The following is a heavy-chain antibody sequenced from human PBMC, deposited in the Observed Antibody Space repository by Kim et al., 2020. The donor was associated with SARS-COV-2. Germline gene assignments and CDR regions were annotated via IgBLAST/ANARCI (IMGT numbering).Heavy chain of an antibody. J-gene: IGHJ4*02. V-gene: IGHV3-43*02. CDR2: ISGDGGST. Sequence: GGSLRLSCAASGFTFDDYAMHWVRQAPGKGLEWVSLISGDGGSTYYADSVKGRFTISRDNSKNSLYLQMNSLRTEDTALYYCAKDRRITIFGVVTYWGQGTLVTVSS. CDR3: AKDRRITIFGVVTY. D-gene: IGHD3-3*01. CDR1: GFTFDDYA.